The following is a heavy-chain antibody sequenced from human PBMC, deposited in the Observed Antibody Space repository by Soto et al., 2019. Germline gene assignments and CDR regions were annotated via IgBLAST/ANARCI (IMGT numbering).Heavy chain of an antibody. J-gene: IGHJ4*02. D-gene: IGHD6-19*01. CDR1: GGSIDNNGYS. Sequence: QVQLQESGPGLVKPSQTLSLTCIVSGGSIDNNGYSWTWIRQRPGGGLEWLGSNNYRADTYYTPYLKSRITISLDTSQNHFSLWLTSVTAADTCIYYCARGGSGWKALNYFDSWGQGILVTVSS. CDR2: NNYRADT. CDR3: ARGGSGWKALNYFDS. V-gene: IGHV4-31*03.